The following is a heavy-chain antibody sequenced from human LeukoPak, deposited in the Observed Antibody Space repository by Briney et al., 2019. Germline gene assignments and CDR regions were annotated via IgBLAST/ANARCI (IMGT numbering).Heavy chain of an antibody. V-gene: IGHV1-2*02. Sequence: ASVKVSCKASGYTFTGYYMYWVRQAPGQGLEWVGWINPNSGGTNYAQKFQGRVTMTRDTSISTAYMELSRLGSGDTAVYYCARGPHYYDPPDYWGQGTLVTVSS. CDR3: ARGPHYYDPPDY. CDR1: GYTFTGYY. D-gene: IGHD3-22*01. CDR2: INPNSGGT. J-gene: IGHJ4*02.